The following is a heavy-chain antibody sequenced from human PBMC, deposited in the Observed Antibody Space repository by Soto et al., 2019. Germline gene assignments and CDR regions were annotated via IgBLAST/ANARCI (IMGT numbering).Heavy chain of an antibody. J-gene: IGHJ4*02. CDR3: ARGISYRWVY. Sequence: SETLSLTCAVSGDALSTDDCWRGVRQPRGKVLWGMGESQRSWITNYIQSLTSRVTMSVDTSTNQVSPELTSVAAADTAVYYCARGISYRWVYWGQGTLVTVSS. V-gene: IGHV4-4*02. D-gene: IGHD3-16*02. CDR2: SQRSWIT. CDR1: GDALSTDDC.